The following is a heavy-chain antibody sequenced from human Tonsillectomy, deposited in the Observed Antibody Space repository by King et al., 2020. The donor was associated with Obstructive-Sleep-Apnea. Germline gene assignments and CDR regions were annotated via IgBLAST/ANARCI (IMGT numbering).Heavy chain of an antibody. Sequence: VQLVESGGGLVQPGRSLRLSCAASGFTFDDYAMHWVRQAPGKGLEWVSGISWNSGSIGYADSVKGRFTISRDNAKNSLYLQMNSLRAEDTALYYCAKGIGELEPYYYGMDVWGQGTTVTVSS. D-gene: IGHD3-10*01. J-gene: IGHJ6*02. CDR3: AKGIGELEPYYYGMDV. CDR2: ISWNSGSI. V-gene: IGHV3-9*01. CDR1: GFTFDDYA.